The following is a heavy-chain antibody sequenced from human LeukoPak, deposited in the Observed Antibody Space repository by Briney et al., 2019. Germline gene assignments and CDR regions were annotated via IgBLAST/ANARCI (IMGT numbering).Heavy chain of an antibody. CDR1: GGTFSSYT. V-gene: IGHV1-69*02. J-gene: IGHJ5*02. CDR2: IIPILGIA. D-gene: IGHD3-22*01. CDR3: ARAPLVGQDDSSGYSDNWFDP. Sequence: SVKVSCKASGGTFSSYTITWVRQAPGQGLEWMGRIIPILGIANYAQKFQGRVTITADKSTSTAYMELRSLRSEDTAVYYCARAPLVGQDDSSGYSDNWFDPWGQGTLVTVSS.